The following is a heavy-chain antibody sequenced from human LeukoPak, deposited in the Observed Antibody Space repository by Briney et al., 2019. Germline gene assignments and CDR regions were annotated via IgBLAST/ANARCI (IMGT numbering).Heavy chain of an antibody. V-gene: IGHV4-61*02. J-gene: IGHJ5*02. CDR2: IYTSGST. CDR3: ARDIWQQQYNWFDP. D-gene: IGHD6-13*01. Sequence: PSQTLSLTCTVSGGPISSGSYYWSWIRQPAGKGLEWIGRIYTSGSTNYNPSLKSRVTISVDTSKNQFSLKLSSVTAADTAVYYCARDIWQQQYNWFDPWGQGTLVTVSS. CDR1: GGPISSGSYY.